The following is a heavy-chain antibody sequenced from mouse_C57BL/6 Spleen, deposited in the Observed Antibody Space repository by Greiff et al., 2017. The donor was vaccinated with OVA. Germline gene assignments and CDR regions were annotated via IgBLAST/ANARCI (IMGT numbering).Heavy chain of an antibody. D-gene: IGHD1-1*01. Sequence: EVHLVESGAELVRPGASVKLSCTASGFTFTDYYMHWVKQRPEQGLEWIGRIDPEDGDTEYAPKFQGKATMTADTSSNTAYLQLSSLTSEDTAVYYCTTYPTVVAAGGFAYWGQGTLVTVSA. J-gene: IGHJ3*01. V-gene: IGHV14-1*01. CDR2: IDPEDGDT. CDR3: TTYPTVVAAGGFAY. CDR1: GFTFTDYY.